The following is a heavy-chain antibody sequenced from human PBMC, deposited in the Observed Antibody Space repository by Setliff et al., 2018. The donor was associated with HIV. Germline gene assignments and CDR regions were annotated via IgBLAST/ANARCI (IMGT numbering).Heavy chain of an antibody. CDR3: TTDGFIGPATDF. D-gene: IGHD2-2*01. CDR1: QFSFSHAW. Sequence: GESLRLSCEASQFSFSHAWMTWVRQAPGKGLDWVGRIKSKADGGTTDYAAPVKGRFTISRDDSKDTLYLQMNSLKTEDTAVYYCTTDGFIGPATDFWGRGTLVTVSS. V-gene: IGHV3-15*01. CDR2: IKSKADGGTT. J-gene: IGHJ4*02.